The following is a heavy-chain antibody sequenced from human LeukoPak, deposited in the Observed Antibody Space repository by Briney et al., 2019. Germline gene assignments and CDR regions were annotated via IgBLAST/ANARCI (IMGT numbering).Heavy chain of an antibody. CDR3: AREPPLSGWYPGRSVGPPD. V-gene: IGHV4-38-2*02. D-gene: IGHD6-19*01. CDR2: IYHSGST. Sequence: SETLSLTCTVSGYSISSGYYWGWIRQPPGKGLEWIGSIYHSGSTYYNPSLKSRVTISVDTSKNQFSLKLSSVTAADTAVYYCAREPPLSGWYPGRSVGPPDWGQGTLVTVSS. CDR1: GYSISSGYY. J-gene: IGHJ4*02.